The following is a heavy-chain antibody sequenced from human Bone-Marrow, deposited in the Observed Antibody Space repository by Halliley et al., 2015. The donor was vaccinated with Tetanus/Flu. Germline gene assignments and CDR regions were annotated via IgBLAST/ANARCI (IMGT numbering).Heavy chain of an antibody. CDR3: ASPPDRDSAYY. Sequence: TLSLTCAISGVSFSRNNWWSWVRQPPGKGLGWIGEISDSGSTNYNESLKSRVTISIDKSKNQFSLHLSSVTAADTAVYYCASPPDRDSAYYWGQGTLASVSS. J-gene: IGHJ4*02. D-gene: IGHD3-16*01. CDR2: ISDSGST. CDR1: GVSFSRNNW. V-gene: IGHV4-4*02.